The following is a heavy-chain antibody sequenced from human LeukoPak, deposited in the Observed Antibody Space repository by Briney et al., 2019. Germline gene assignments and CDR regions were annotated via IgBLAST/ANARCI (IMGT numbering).Heavy chain of an antibody. CDR3: AKGAYDSIEMGYFDY. J-gene: IGHJ4*02. CDR2: IIGSSGDT. V-gene: IGHV3-23*01. D-gene: IGHD5-12*01. CDR1: GFSLTNFA. Sequence: GGSLRLSCAASGFSLTNFAMSWVRQAPGKGLEWVSLIIGSSGDTFYADSVKGRFTISRDNSKNRLYLQMNSLRAEDTALYYCAKGAYDSIEMGYFDYWGQGTLVTVSS.